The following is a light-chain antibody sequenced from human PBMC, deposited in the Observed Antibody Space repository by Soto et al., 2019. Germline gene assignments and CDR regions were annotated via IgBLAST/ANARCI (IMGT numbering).Light chain of an antibody. CDR1: PGISNY. CDR2: GTF. Sequence: DIQMTQSPSSLSASVGDRVTITCRASPGISNYLAWYQQRPGKVPKLLISGTFNLQSGVPSRFSGSASGADCTLTISSLQPEDAATYSCQNYNTVPFTFGPGTKVDVK. J-gene: IGKJ3*01. V-gene: IGKV1-27*01. CDR3: QNYNTVPFT.